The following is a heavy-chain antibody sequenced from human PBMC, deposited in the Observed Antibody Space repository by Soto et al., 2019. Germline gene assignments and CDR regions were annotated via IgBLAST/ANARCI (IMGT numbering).Heavy chain of an antibody. J-gene: IGHJ4*02. V-gene: IGHV3-9*01. Sequence: EVQLVESGGGLVQPGRSLRLSCAASGFTFDDYAMHWVRQPPGKGLEWVSSISWNSGKLGYADSVKGRFTISRDNAKNSLYLQMNSLRGEDTALYYCAKGASTTVFAFNDYGGQGTLVTVSS. CDR3: AKGASTTVFAFNDY. CDR2: ISWNSGKL. D-gene: IGHD4-17*01. CDR1: GFTFDDYA.